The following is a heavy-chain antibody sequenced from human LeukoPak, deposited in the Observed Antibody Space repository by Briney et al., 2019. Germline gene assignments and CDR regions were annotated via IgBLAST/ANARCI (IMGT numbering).Heavy chain of an antibody. CDR2: IYYSGNT. D-gene: IGHD5-18*01. Sequence: SETLSLTCTVSGGSISSYYWSRIRQPPGKGLEWIGYIYYSGNTNYNPSLKSRLTISVDTSKNQFSLKLSSVTAADTAVYYCARAHSYGYGAFDIWGQGTMVTVSS. CDR3: ARAHSYGYGAFDI. J-gene: IGHJ3*02. CDR1: GGSISSYY. V-gene: IGHV4-59*08.